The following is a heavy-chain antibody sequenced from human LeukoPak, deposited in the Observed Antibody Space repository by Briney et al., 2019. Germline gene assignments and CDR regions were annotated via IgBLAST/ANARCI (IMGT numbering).Heavy chain of an antibody. V-gene: IGHV3-48*01. D-gene: IGHD3-3*01. CDR1: GFTFSSYS. J-gene: IGHJ4*02. CDR3: ARDGALITIFGVVINYFDY. Sequence: GGSLRLSCAASGFTFSSYSMNWVRQAPGKGLEWVSYISSSSSTIYYADSVKGRFTISRDNAKNSLYLQMNSLRAEDTAVYYCARDGALITIFGVVINYFDYWSQGTLVTVSS. CDR2: ISSSSSTI.